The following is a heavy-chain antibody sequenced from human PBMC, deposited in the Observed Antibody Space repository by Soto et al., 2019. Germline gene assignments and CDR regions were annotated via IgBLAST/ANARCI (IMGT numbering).Heavy chain of an antibody. J-gene: IGHJ5*01. CDR1: GYSFTSYW. D-gene: IGHD2-15*01. CDR2: IDPSDSYT. Sequence: PGESLKISCKGSGYSFTSYWISWVRQMPGKGLEWMGRIDPSDSYTNYSPSFQGHVTISADKSISTAYLQWSSLKASDTAMYYCARELLGYCSGGSCPRWFDSWGQGSLVTVSS. V-gene: IGHV5-10-1*01. CDR3: ARELLGYCSGGSCPRWFDS.